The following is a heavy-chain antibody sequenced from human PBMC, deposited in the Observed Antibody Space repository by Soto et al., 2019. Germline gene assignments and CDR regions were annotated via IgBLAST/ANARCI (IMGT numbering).Heavy chain of an antibody. V-gene: IGHV2-5*02. J-gene: IGHJ4*02. CDR3: AHRRVGLGFY. CDR2: ISWDDAK. D-gene: IGHD1-26*01. Sequence: QITLKESGPTLVKPTQTLTLTCTFSGFSLSTSGVGVGWIRQPPGKALEWLALISWDDAKYYSSSLKSRLTITKDTSKNQVVRTMTDMDPVDTATYYCAHRRVGLGFYWGQGTLVTVSS. CDR1: GFSLSTSGVG.